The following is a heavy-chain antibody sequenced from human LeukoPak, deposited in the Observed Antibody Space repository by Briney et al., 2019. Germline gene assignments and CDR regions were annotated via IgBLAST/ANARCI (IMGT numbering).Heavy chain of an antibody. CDR1: GGSISSYY. CDR2: IYYSGST. V-gene: IGHV4-59*01. D-gene: IGHD3-22*01. J-gene: IGHJ5*02. Sequence: ETSETLSLTCTVPGGSISSYYWSWIRQPPGKGLEWIGYIYYSGSTNYNPSLKSRVTISVDTSKNRFSLKLSSVTAADTAVYYCARYVDYYDSSGIPEGFDPWGQGTLVTVSS. CDR3: ARYVDYYDSSGIPEGFDP.